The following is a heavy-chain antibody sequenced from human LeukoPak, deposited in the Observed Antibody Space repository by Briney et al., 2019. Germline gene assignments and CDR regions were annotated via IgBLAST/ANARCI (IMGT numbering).Heavy chain of an antibody. D-gene: IGHD3-9*01. Sequence: SETLSLTCTVSGGSISSYYWSWLRQPPGKGLEWIGYIYYSGSTNYNPSLKSRVTISVDTSKNQFSLKLSSVTAADTAVYYCASGLYFDWLSLDYWGQGTLVTVSS. V-gene: IGHV4-59*01. CDR2: IYYSGST. CDR1: GGSISSYY. CDR3: ASGLYFDWLSLDY. J-gene: IGHJ4*02.